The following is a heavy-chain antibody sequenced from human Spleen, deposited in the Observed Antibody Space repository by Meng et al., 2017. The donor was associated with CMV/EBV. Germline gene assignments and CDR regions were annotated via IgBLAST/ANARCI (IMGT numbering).Heavy chain of an antibody. CDR2: ISYDGSNK. V-gene: IGHV3-30*18. Sequence: SGFTFSGYGMHWVRQAPGKGLEWVAVISYDGSNKYYADSVKGRFTISRDNSKNTLYLQMNSLRAEDTAVYYCAKDYDFWSGYPYYFDYWGQGTLVTVSS. J-gene: IGHJ4*02. CDR3: AKDYDFWSGYPYYFDY. D-gene: IGHD3-3*01. CDR1: GFTFSGYG.